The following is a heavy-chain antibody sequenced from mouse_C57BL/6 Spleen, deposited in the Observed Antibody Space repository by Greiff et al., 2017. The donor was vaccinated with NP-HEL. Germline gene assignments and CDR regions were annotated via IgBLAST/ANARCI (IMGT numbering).Heavy chain of an antibody. V-gene: IGHV1-59*01. CDR2: IDPSDSYT. D-gene: IGHD2-4*01. J-gene: IGHJ2*01. CDR3: ARSGDYDGYYFDY. CDR1: GYTFTSYW. Sequence: QVQLQQPGAELVRPGTSVKLSCKASGYTFTSYWMHWVKQRPGQGLEWIGVIDPSDSYTNYNQKFKGKATLTVDTSSSTAYMQLSSLTSEDSAVYYCARSGDYDGYYFDYWGQGTTLTVSS.